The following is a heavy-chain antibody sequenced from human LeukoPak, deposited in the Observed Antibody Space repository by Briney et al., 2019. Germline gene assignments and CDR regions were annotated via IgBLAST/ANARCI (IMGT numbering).Heavy chain of an antibody. D-gene: IGHD3-10*01. CDR2: IRYDGSNK. J-gene: IGHJ4*02. Sequence: QPGGSLRLSCAASGFTFSSYGMHWVRQAPGKGLEWVAFIRYDGSNKYYADSVKGRFTISRDNSKNTLYLQMNSLRAEDTAVYYCAKDSGLLWFGELESSAYFDYWGQGTLVTVSS. V-gene: IGHV3-30*02. CDR1: GFTFSSYG. CDR3: AKDSGLLWFGELESSAYFDY.